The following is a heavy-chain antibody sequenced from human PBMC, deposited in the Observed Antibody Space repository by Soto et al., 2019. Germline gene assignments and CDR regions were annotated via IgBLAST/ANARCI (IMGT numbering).Heavy chain of an antibody. D-gene: IGHD3-10*01. CDR3: ARXAEIVRGGDYFFYGMDV. CDR2: INGGNGDT. J-gene: IGHJ6*02. CDR1: GYNFTTFA. Sequence: ASVKVSCKASGYNFTTFAMHWVRQAPGQSLEWMGWINGGNGDTRYSQRFQGRVTITGDTSASTGNVQLGSLGSEDTAVYYCARXAEIVRGGDYFFYGMDVWGQGTTVTVSS. V-gene: IGHV1-3*01.